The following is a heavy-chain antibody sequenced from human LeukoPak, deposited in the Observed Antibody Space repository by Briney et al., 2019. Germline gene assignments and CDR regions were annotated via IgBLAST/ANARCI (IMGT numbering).Heavy chain of an antibody. CDR2: IYYSGST. V-gene: IGHV4-59*08. CDR3: ASHFSLYGMDV. D-gene: IGHD3-3*01. CDR1: GGSISSYY. Sequence: SETLCLTCTVSGGSISSYYWSWIRQPPGKGLEWIGYIYYSGSTNYNPSLKSRVTISVDTSKNQFSLKLSSVTAADTAVYYCASHFSLYGMDVWGQGTTVTVSS. J-gene: IGHJ6*02.